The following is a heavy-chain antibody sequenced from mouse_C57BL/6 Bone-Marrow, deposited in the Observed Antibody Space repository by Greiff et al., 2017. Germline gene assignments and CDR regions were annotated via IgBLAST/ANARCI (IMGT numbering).Heavy chain of an antibody. V-gene: IGHV5-4*03. CDR2: ISDGGSYT. D-gene: IGHD2-12*01. CDR3: ARYDVTTEYYYAMDY. Sequence: DVKLVESGGGLVKPGGSLKLSCAASGFTFSSYAMSWVRQTPEKRLEWVATISDGGSYTYYPDNVQGRFTISRDNAKNNLYLQMSLLTSEDTAMYYCARYDVTTEYYYAMDYWGQGTSVTVSS. CDR1: GFTFSSYA. J-gene: IGHJ4*01.